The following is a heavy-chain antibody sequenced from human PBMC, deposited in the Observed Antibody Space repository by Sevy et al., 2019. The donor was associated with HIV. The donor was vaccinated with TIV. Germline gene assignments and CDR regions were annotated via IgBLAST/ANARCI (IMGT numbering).Heavy chain of an antibody. Sequence: SLRLSCTGSGFTFGDYAMSWFRQAPGMGLEWVGFVRSKDYGGATEYAGSVKGRFTISRDDSKIIADLQMNSLKTEDTAVYYCTRGYYYDSSGYSDYWGQGTLVTVSS. V-gene: IGHV3-49*03. D-gene: IGHD3-22*01. CDR1: GFTFGDYA. J-gene: IGHJ4*02. CDR3: TRGYYYDSSGYSDY. CDR2: VRSKDYGGAT.